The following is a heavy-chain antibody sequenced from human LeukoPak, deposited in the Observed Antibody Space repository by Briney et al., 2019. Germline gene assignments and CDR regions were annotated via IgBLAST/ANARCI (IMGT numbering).Heavy chain of an antibody. D-gene: IGHD3-9*01. CDR1: GGSISSSSYY. Sequence: SETLSLTCTVSGGSISSSSYYWGWIRQPPGKGLVWIGTISHSGSTYYNPSLKSRVIISVDTSKNQFSLKLTSVTAADTAMYYCAREAYDVLTSDWFDPWGQGTLVTVSS. J-gene: IGHJ5*02. CDR3: AREAYDVLTSDWFDP. CDR2: ISHSGST. V-gene: IGHV4-39*07.